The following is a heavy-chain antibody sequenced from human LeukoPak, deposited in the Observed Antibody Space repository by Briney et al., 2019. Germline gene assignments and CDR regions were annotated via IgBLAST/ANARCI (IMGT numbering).Heavy chain of an antibody. CDR1: GGSFSGYY. J-gene: IGHJ4*02. CDR2: ISHSGST. V-gene: IGHV4-34*01. D-gene: IGHD2-15*01. CDR3: TRGSGGSWFSY. Sequence: PSETLSLTCAVYGGSFSGYYWSLIRQPPGKGLEWIGEISHSGSTNYNPSLKSRVIISVDTSKNQFSLKLSSVTASDTAVYYCTRGSGGSWFSYWGQGTLVTVSS.